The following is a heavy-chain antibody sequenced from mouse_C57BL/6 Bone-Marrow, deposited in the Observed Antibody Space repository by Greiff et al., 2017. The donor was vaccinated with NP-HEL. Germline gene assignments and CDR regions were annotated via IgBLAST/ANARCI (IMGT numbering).Heavy chain of an antibody. CDR2: IHPNSGST. D-gene: IGHD2-4*01. J-gene: IGHJ4*01. Sequence: QVQLQQPGAELVKPGASVKLSCKASGYTFTSYWMHWVKQRPGQGLEWIGMIHPNSGSTNYNEKFKSKATLTVDKSSSTAYMQLSSLTSEDSAVYYCAKGVYDYDLWMDYWGQGTSVTVSS. CDR1: GYTFTSYW. V-gene: IGHV1-64*01. CDR3: AKGVYDYDLWMDY.